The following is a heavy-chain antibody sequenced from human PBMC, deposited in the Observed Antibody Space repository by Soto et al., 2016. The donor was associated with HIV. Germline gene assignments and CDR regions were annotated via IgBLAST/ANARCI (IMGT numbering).Heavy chain of an antibody. CDR2: ISQSANT. J-gene: IGHJ6*02. CDR3: AEGGIVVVPTYYYGMDA. Sequence: QVQLQQWGAGLLKPSETLSLTCAVYGGSFSGYSWSWIRQPPGKGLEWIGEISQSANTNYNPSLKSRVTISIDTSKKQFSLRVNSVTAADTAMYYCAEGGIVVVPTYYYGMDAWGQGTTVTVSS. D-gene: IGHD2-15*01. CDR1: GGSFSGYS. V-gene: IGHV4-34*02.